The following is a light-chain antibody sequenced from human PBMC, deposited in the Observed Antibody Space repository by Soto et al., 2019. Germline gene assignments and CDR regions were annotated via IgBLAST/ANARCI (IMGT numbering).Light chain of an antibody. CDR2: AAS. V-gene: IGKV1-39*01. CDR1: QTISNF. CDR3: QQSYSTPIT. J-gene: IGKJ4*01. Sequence: DIHMTQSPSSLSASVGDRVTITCRATQTISNFLNWYQQKPGQAPKLLIYAASSLHSGVPSRFSGGYSGPDFTLTISNLQPEDFATYYCQQSYSTPITFGGGTKVEIK.